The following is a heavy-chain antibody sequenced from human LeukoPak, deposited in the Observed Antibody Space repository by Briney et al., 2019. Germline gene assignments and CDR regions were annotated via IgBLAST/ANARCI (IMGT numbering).Heavy chain of an antibody. D-gene: IGHD6-19*01. CDR2: ISWDGGST. V-gene: IGHV3-43*01. Sequence: GRSLRLSCAASGFTFDDYTMHWVRQAPGKGLEWVSLISWDGGSTYYADSVKGRFTISRDNSKNSLYLQMNSLRTEDTALYYCAKDSTTGWFDAFDIWGQGTMVTVSS. CDR1: GFTFDDYT. CDR3: AKDSTTGWFDAFDI. J-gene: IGHJ3*02.